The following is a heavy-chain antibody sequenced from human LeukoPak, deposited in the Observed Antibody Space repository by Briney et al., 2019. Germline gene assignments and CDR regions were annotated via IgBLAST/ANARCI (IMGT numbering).Heavy chain of an antibody. D-gene: IGHD3-22*01. CDR1: GFTVSGNY. V-gene: IGHV3-11*04. CDR3: ASPDSSFDY. CDR2: ISSSGSTI. J-gene: IGHJ4*02. Sequence: GGSLRLSCAASGFTVSGNYMNWVRQAPGKGLEWVSFISSSGSTIYYADSVKGRFTISRDNAKNSLYLQMNSLRAEDTAVYYCASPDSSFDYWGQGTLVTVSS.